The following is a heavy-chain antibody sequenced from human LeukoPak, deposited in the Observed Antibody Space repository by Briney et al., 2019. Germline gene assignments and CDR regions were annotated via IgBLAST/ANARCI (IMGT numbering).Heavy chain of an antibody. CDR1: GFTFTSSA. V-gene: IGHV1-58*01. CDR2: IVVGSGHT. Sequence: SVKVSCKASGFTFTSSAVQWVRQARGQRLEWIGWIVVGSGHTNYAQKFQESVTITRDMSTSTAYMQLSSLRSEDTAVYYCAATLTVTTGSSYYGMDVWGQGTTVTVSS. D-gene: IGHD4-17*01. CDR3: AATLTVTTGSSYYGMDV. J-gene: IGHJ6*02.